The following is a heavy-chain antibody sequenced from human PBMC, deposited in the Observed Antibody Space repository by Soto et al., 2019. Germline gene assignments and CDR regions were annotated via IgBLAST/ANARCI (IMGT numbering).Heavy chain of an antibody. D-gene: IGHD4-17*01. CDR2: IYYTGNI. CDR1: GASISSNIYY. Sequence: QVQLQESGPGLVKPSETLSLTCTVSGASISSNIYYWGWIRQPPGKGLEWIGSIYYTGNIFYNPSIKIRVTLSVDTSENQFSLRLFSVTAADTAVYYCARHSHEDHGDPNWFDPWGQGTLVTVSS. V-gene: IGHV4-39*01. J-gene: IGHJ5*02. CDR3: ARHSHEDHGDPNWFDP.